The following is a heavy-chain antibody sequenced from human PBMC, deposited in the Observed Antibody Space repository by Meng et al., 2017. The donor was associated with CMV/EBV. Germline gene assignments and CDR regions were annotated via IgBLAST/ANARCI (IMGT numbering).Heavy chain of an antibody. V-gene: IGHV1-2*02. CDR2: INPNSGGT. Sequence: QVQRGQAGGEVKKPGASVKVSCKASGYTFTGYYMHWVRQAPGQGLEWMGWINPNSGGTNYAQKFQGRVTMTRDTSISTAYMELSRLRSDDTAVYYCARDRVAVAGNHWFDPWGQGTLVTVSS. J-gene: IGHJ5*02. CDR1: GYTFTGYY. D-gene: IGHD6-19*01. CDR3: ARDRVAVAGNHWFDP.